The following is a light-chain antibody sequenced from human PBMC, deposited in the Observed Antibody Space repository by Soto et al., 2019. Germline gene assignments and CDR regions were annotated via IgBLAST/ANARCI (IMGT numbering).Light chain of an antibody. CDR1: SSDVGGSKY. V-gene: IGLV2-8*01. Sequence: QSALTQPPSASGSPGQSVTISCTGTSSDVGGSKYVSWYQQHPGKAPKLMIYEVSKRPSGVPDRFSGSKSGNTASLTVSGLQTDDEADYYCSSSAYSNNFYVFGTGTKVTVL. CDR2: EVS. J-gene: IGLJ1*01. CDR3: SSSAYSNNFYV.